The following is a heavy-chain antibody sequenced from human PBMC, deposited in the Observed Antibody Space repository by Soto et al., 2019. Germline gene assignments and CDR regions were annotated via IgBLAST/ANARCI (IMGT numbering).Heavy chain of an antibody. CDR2: ISGYNENT. J-gene: IGHJ5*02. V-gene: IGHV1-18*01. Sequence: ASVKVSCKTSGYSFSNYGVAWVRQAPGHGLEWMGWISGYNENTNSAQHLQDRITMTTDTFMSTAYMELRSLRFDDTAVYYCARVIRGAYYNSPLDTWGQGTVVTVSS. D-gene: IGHD3-10*01. CDR3: ARVIRGAYYNSPLDT. CDR1: GYSFSNYG.